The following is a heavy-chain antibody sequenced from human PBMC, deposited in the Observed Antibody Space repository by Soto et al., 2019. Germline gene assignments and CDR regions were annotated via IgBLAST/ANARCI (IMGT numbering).Heavy chain of an antibody. V-gene: IGHV3-15*07. CDR1: GFTFSYAW. CDR2: IKSKSDGGTT. D-gene: IGHD2-21*01. Sequence: EVQLVESGGDLAKPGGSLRLSCAASGFTFSYAWMNWVRQAPGKGLEWVGRIKSKSDGGTTDYAAHGKGRFTTSKDDSRTMLILQRTSWGTEDRAVYYCATGRGHLLCWGKGTWVTVP. CDR3: ATGRGHLLC. J-gene: IGHJ4*02.